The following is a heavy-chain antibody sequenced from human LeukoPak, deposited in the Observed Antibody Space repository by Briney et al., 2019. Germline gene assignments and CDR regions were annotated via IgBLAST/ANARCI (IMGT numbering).Heavy chain of an antibody. D-gene: IGHD1-26*01. V-gene: IGHV3-23*01. Sequence: GGGSTYYADSVKGRFTISRDNSKNTLYLQVNSLRAEDTAVYYCAKGGKWDVTPFDYWGQGTLVTVSS. CDR3: AKGGKWDVTPFDY. J-gene: IGHJ4*02. CDR2: GGGST.